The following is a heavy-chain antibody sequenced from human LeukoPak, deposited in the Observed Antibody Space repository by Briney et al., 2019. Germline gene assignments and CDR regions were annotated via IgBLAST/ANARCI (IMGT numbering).Heavy chain of an antibody. D-gene: IGHD3-3*01. CDR1: GVSFSGYS. V-gene: IGHV4-34*01. CDR2: INHSGST. CDR3: ARVRYDFWSGYYGPFDY. J-gene: IGHJ4*02. Sequence: PSETLSLTCAVYGVSFSGYSWSWIRQPPGKGREWMGEINHSGSTNYNPALKSRVTISVDTSKNQFSLKLSSVTAADTAVYYCARVRYDFWSGYYGPFDYWGQGTLVTVSS.